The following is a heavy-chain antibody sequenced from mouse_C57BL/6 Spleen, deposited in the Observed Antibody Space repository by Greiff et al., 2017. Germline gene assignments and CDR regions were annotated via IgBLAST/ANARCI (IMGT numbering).Heavy chain of an antibody. V-gene: IGHV1-82*01. CDR2: IYPGDGDT. Sequence: QVQLKESGPELVKPGASVKISCKASGYAFSSSWMNWVKQRPGKGLEWIGRIYPGDGDTTYNGKFKGKATLTADKSSSTAYMQLSSLTSEDSAVCFCARGGFAYWGQGTLVTVSA. CDR1: GYAFSSSW. J-gene: IGHJ3*01. CDR3: ARGGFAY.